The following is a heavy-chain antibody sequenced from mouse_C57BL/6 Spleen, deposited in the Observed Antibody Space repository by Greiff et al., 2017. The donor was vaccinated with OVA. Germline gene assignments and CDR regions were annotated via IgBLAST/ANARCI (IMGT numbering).Heavy chain of an antibody. CDR1: GFTFSSYT. Sequence: EVQRVESGGGLVKPGGSLKLSCAASGFTFSSYTMSWVRQTPEKRLEWVATISGGGGNTYYPDSVKGRFTISRDNAKNTLYLQLSSLRSEDTALYYCARSTVVAKYCDVWGTGTTVTVSS. V-gene: IGHV5-9*01. J-gene: IGHJ1*03. D-gene: IGHD1-1*01. CDR3: ARSTVVAKYCDV. CDR2: ISGGGGNT.